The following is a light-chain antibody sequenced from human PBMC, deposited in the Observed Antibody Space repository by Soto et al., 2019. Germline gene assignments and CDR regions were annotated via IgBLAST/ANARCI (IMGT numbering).Light chain of an antibody. CDR3: QQYDRFPYT. J-gene: IGKJ2*01. V-gene: IGKV1-5*03. CDR1: QSINSW. CDR2: KAS. Sequence: DIQMTQSPSTLSASIGDTVIITCRASQSINSWLAWYQQKPGKAPKLLIHKASTLESGVPSRFSGSKSGTEFTLTISSLQPDDFATLYCQQYDRFPYTFGQGTKLESK.